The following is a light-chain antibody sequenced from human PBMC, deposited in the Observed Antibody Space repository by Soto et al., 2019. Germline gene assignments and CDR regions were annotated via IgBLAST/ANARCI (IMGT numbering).Light chain of an antibody. J-gene: IGLJ1*01. V-gene: IGLV2-14*01. CDR2: EVS. Sequence: QSALTQPASVSGSPGQSITISCTGSTSDIGDHNYVSWYQQYPGKAPRLMISEVSDRPSGVSTRFSGSKSGNTASLTISGLQADDEADYYCSSSGGSPTYVFGTGTKLTVL. CDR1: TSDIGDHNY. CDR3: SSSGGSPTYV.